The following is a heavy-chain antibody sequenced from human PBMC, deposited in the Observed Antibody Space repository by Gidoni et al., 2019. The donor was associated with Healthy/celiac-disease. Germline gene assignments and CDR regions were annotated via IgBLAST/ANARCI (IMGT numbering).Heavy chain of an antibody. Sequence: EVQLVESGGGLVQPGGSLRLSCSASGFTFSSYAMPWVRQAPGKGLEYVSASSSNGGSTYYADSVKGRFTISRDNSKNTLYLQMSSLRAEDTAVYYCVKDATTIFGVVNYYYYGMDVWGQGTTVTVSS. V-gene: IGHV3-64D*06. CDR1: GFTFSSYA. D-gene: IGHD3-3*01. CDR3: VKDATTIFGVVNYYYYGMDV. CDR2: SSSNGGST. J-gene: IGHJ6*02.